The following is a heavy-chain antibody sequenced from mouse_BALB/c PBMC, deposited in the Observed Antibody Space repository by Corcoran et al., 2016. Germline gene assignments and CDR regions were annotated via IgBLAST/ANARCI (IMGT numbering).Heavy chain of an antibody. D-gene: IGHD6-1*01. CDR3: ARAPLHYYAMDY. CDR1: GYTFTHYG. CDR2: INTYTGEP. Sequence: QIQLVQSGTELKKPGETVKISCKASGYTFTHYGMNLVKQAPGKGLKWMGWINTYTGEPTYADDFTGRFAFSLETSASTAYLQLNNLKNEDTATYFCARAPLHYYAMDYWGQGTSVTVSS. V-gene: IGHV9-3-1*01. J-gene: IGHJ4*01.